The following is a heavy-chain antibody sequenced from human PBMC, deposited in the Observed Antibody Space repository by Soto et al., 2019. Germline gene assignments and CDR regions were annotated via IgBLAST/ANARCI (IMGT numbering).Heavy chain of an antibody. J-gene: IGHJ5*02. V-gene: IGHV4-34*01. Sequence: QVQLQQWGAGLLKPSETLSLTCAVYGGSFSGYYWSWIRQPPGKGLEWIGEINHSGSTNYNPSLKSRVTISVDTSKNQFSLKRSSVTAADTAVYYCARGRKKAWFGESNWFDPWGQGTLVTVSS. CDR1: GGSFSGYY. CDR2: INHSGST. CDR3: ARGRKKAWFGESNWFDP. D-gene: IGHD3-10*01.